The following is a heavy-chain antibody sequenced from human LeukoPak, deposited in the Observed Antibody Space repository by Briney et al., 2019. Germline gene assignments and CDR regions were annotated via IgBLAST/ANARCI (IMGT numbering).Heavy chain of an antibody. Sequence: GGSLRLSCAASGFTVSRNDISWVRQAPGKGLQWVSIIENGGSTYYAESVKGRLTISRDNSKNTLYLQMNSLRVEDTAVYYCARKVGYGYGIDTWGQGTMVTVSS. CDR3: ARKVGYGYGIDT. D-gene: IGHD4-17*01. CDR2: IENGGST. J-gene: IGHJ3*02. V-gene: IGHV3-53*01. CDR1: GFTVSRND.